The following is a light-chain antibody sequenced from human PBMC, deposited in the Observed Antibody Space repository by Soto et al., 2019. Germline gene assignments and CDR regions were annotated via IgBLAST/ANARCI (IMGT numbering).Light chain of an antibody. Sequence: DIQMTQSPSTLSASVGDRVTITCRASQGISSYLAWYQQKPGKAPKLLIYAASTLQSGVPSRFSGSGSGTEFTLTISSLQPDDFASFYCQEYNSYPLTFGQGTRLEIK. CDR1: QGISSY. J-gene: IGKJ5*01. CDR3: QEYNSYPLT. CDR2: AAS. V-gene: IGKV1-9*01.